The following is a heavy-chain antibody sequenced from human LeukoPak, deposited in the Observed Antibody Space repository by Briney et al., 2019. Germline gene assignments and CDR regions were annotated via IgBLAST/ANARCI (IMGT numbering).Heavy chain of an antibody. D-gene: IGHD4-17*01. V-gene: IGHV1-2*02. Sequence: ASVKVSCTASGYTFTGYYLHWVRLAPGQGLEWMGWLNPNSGGTNYAQDFQGRVTMTRDTSISTAYMELSRLTSDDTAVYYCARGDSYGDLDYWGQGTLVTVSS. CDR3: ARGDSYGDLDY. CDR1: GYTFTGYY. CDR2: LNPNSGGT. J-gene: IGHJ4*02.